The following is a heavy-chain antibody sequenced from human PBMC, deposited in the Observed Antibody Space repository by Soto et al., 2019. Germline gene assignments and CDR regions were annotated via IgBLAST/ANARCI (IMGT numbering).Heavy chain of an antibody. CDR2: IYYSGST. D-gene: IGHD3-22*01. CDR3: ARVSIVVPFDY. Sequence: SETLSLTCTVSGGSISSGDYYWSWIRQHPGKGLEWIGYIYYSGSTYYNPSLKSRVTISVDTSKNQFSLKLSSVTAADTAVYYCARVSIVVPFDYWGQGTLVTVSS. J-gene: IGHJ4*02. CDR1: GGSISSGDYY. V-gene: IGHV4-31*03.